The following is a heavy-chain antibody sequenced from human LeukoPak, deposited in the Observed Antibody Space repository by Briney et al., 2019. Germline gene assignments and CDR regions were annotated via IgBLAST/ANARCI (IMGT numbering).Heavy chain of an antibody. CDR2: MNPNSGNT. V-gene: IGHV1-8*01. CDR3: AREESGSYYSYGYNY. J-gene: IGHJ4*02. D-gene: IGHD5-18*01. Sequence: ASGKVSCKASGYTFTSYDINWVRQATGQGLEWMGWMNPNSGNTGYAQKFQGRVTMTRNTSISTAYMELSSLRSEDTAVYYCAREESGSYYSYGYNYWGQGTLVTVSS. CDR1: GYTFTSYD.